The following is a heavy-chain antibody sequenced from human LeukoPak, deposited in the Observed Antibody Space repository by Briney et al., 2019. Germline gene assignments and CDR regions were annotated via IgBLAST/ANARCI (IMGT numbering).Heavy chain of an antibody. Sequence: PGGSLRLSCAASGFTFSSYAMSWVRQAPGKGLEWVSAISGSGGSTYYADSVKGRFTISRDDSKNTLYLQMNSLRAEDTAVYYCAKDATYYDFWSGYRSYYYGMDVWGQGTTVTVSS. CDR1: GFTFSSYA. CDR2: ISGSGGST. J-gene: IGHJ6*02. V-gene: IGHV3-23*01. CDR3: AKDATYYDFWSGYRSYYYGMDV. D-gene: IGHD3-3*01.